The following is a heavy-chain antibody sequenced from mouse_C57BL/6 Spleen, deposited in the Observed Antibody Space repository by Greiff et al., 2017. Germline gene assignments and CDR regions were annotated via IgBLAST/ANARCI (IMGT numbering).Heavy chain of an antibody. CDR3: AREGPGGY. V-gene: IGHV3-6*01. Sequence: DVKLVESGPGLVKPSQSLSLTCSVTGYSITSGYFWYLIRQPQGNILGWVGYISYDGSNNYNPTLKNRISITRDTSKTQFFQQLTSVTTEDTTTYYCAREGPGGYWGQGTTLTVSS. J-gene: IGHJ2*01. D-gene: IGHD3-1*01. CDR1: GYSITSGYF. CDR2: ISYDGSN.